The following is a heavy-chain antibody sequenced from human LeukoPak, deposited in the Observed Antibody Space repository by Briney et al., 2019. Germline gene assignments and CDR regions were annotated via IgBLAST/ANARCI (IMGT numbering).Heavy chain of an antibody. D-gene: IGHD1-26*01. CDR3: AKEPYSGSQLLDY. V-gene: IGHV3-74*01. J-gene: IGHJ4*02. CDR2: IDRGGTTT. CDR1: GFTFRNYW. Sequence: GGSLRLSCAASGFTFRNYWMHWVRQAPGKGLVWVSRIDRGGTTTNYANSVKGRFTISRDNAKNTLYLEMNSLRAEDTAVYYCAKEPYSGSQLLDYWGQGTLVTVSS.